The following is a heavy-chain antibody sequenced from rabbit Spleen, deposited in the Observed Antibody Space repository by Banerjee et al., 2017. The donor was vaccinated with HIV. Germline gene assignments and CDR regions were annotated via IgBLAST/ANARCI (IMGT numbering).Heavy chain of an antibody. CDR2: INIATGKS. V-gene: IGHV1S45*01. D-gene: IGHD4-2*01. CDR3: ARNGAGSNFAFKL. J-gene: IGHJ4*01. Sequence: QEQLKESGGGLVQPGGSLKLTCKASGVSFSDKDVMCWVRQAPGKGLEWITCINIATGKSVYASWVSGRFIMSRTSSTTVTLQMTSLTAADTATYFCARNGAGSNFAFKLWGPGTLVTVS. CDR1: GVSFSDKDV.